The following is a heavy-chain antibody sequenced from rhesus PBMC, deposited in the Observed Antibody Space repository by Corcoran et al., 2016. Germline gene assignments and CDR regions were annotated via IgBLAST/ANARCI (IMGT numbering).Heavy chain of an antibody. J-gene: IGHJ4*01. CDR2: INVAGSST. CDR1: GFTFSNSW. Sequence: VQLVESGGDLATPGVSLRLSCTASGFTFSNSWIYWVRQAPGKGLEWISAINVAGSSTYYSDTVKGRFTISRENAKSIRYLQMDSLRAEDTAVYYCAKDAGFTGTYYFDYWGQGVLVTVSS. V-gene: IGHV3-28*02. D-gene: IGHD1-26*01. CDR3: AKDAGFTGTYYFDY.